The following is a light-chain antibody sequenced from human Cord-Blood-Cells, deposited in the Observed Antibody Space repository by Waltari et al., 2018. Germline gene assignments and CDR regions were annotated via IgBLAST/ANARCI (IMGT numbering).Light chain of an antibody. Sequence: EIGLTQSPGPLSLSPGERATLSCRASQSVGSSYLAWYKQKPGQAPRPLIYGASSRATGIPDRFSGSVSGTDFTLTISRLEPEDFAVYYCQQYGSSGTFGQGTKVEIK. CDR1: QSVGSSY. V-gene: IGKV3-20*01. J-gene: IGKJ1*01. CDR3: QQYGSSGT. CDR2: GAS.